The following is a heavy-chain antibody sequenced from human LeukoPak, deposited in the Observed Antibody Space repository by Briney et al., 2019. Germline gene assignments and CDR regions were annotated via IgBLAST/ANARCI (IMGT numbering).Heavy chain of an antibody. D-gene: IGHD6-6*01. Sequence: SETLSLTCTVSGGSISSYYWSWIRQPPGKGLEWIGYIYYSGSTNYNPSLKSRVTISVDTSKNQFSLKLSSVTAADTAVYYCARDIAARPIIDWGQGTLVTVSS. CDR2: IYYSGST. J-gene: IGHJ4*02. CDR1: GGSISSYY. CDR3: ARDIAARPIID. V-gene: IGHV4-59*12.